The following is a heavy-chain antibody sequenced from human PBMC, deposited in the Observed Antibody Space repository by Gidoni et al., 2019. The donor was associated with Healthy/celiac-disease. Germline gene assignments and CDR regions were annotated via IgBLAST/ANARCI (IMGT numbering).Heavy chain of an antibody. CDR3: AKFLLWFGESIEYFQH. V-gene: IGHV3-23*01. D-gene: IGHD3-10*01. CDR2: ISGSGGST. J-gene: IGHJ1*01. Sequence: EVQLLESGGGLVQPGGSLRLSCAASGFTFSSYAMSWVRQAPGKGLEWVSAISGSGGSTYYADSVKGRFTISRDNSKNTLYLQMNSLRAEDTAVYYCAKFLLWFGESIEYFQHWGQGTLVTVSS. CDR1: GFTFSSYA.